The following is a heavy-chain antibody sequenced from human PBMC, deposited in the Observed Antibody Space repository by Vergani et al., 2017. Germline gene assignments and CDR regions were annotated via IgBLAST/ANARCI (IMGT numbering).Heavy chain of an antibody. CDR2: TYYSGST. V-gene: IGHV4-31*03. CDR3: ARTYSGYDYRAPSGXSDY. J-gene: IGHJ4*02. Sequence: QVQLQESGPGLVKPSQTLSLTCTVSGGSISSGGYYWSWIRQHPGKGLEWIGYTYYSGSTYYNPSFKRRVTISVDTSKNRFSLKLSSVTAADTAVYYCARTYSGYDYRAPSGXSDYWGQGTLVTVSS. D-gene: IGHD5-12*01. CDR1: GGSISSGGYY.